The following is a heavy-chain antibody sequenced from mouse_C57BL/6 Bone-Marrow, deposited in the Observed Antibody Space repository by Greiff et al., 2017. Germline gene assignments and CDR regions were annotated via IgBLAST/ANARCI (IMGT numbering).Heavy chain of an antibody. Sequence: VKLQQPGAELVKPGASVKMSCKASGYTFTSYWITWVKQRPGQGLEWIGDIYPGSGITNYNAKFKSKATLTVDTSSSTAYLQRSSLTSEDSAVYCCARPYYSNYWYFDVWGTGTTVTVSS. D-gene: IGHD2-5*01. J-gene: IGHJ1*03. V-gene: IGHV1-55*01. CDR2: IYPGSGIT. CDR3: ARPYYSNYWYFDV. CDR1: GYTFTSYW.